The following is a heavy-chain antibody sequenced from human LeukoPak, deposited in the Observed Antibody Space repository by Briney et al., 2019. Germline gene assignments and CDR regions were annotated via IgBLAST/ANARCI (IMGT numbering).Heavy chain of an antibody. J-gene: IGHJ4*02. CDR2: IYSGGT. V-gene: IGHV3-53*05. CDR3: AILKGIDY. Sequence: PGGSLRLSCAASGFTVSSNYINWVRQAPGKGLEWVSVIYSGGTFYADSVKGRFTISRDNSKNTLYLQMNSLRAEDTAVYYCAILKGIDYWGQGTLVTVSS. D-gene: IGHD6-13*01. CDR1: GFTVSSNY.